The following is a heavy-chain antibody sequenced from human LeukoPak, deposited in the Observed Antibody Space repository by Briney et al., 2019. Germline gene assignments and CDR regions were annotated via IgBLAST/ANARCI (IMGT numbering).Heavy chain of an antibody. Sequence: GGSLRLSCAASGFTFSSYAMSWVRQAPGKGLEWVSVISGSGTNTYYADSVKGRFTISRDNSKNTLYLQMNSLRAEDTAVYYCAKDDNYIRFLSWGQGTLVTVSS. CDR1: GFTFSSYA. J-gene: IGHJ5*02. CDR3: AKDDNYIRFLS. V-gene: IGHV3-23*01. CDR2: ISGSGTNT. D-gene: IGHD3-16*01.